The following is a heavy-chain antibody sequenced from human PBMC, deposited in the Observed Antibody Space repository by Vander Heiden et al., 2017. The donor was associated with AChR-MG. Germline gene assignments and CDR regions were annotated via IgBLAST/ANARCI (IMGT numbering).Heavy chain of an antibody. CDR1: GGTFRSYA. CDR3: AGYYYDSSGYYPDAFDI. Sequence: QVQLVQSGAEVKKPGSSVKVSCKASGGTFRSYAISWVRQAPGQGLEWMGRIIPILGIANYAQKFQGRVTITADKSTSTAYMELSSLRSEDTAVYYCAGYYYDSSGYYPDAFDIWGQGTMVTVSS. CDR2: IIPILGIA. D-gene: IGHD3-22*01. V-gene: IGHV1-69*04. J-gene: IGHJ3*02.